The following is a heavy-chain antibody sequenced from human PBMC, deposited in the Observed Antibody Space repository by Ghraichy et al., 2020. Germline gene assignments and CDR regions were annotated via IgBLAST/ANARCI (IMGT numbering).Heavy chain of an antibody. J-gene: IGHJ4*02. CDR3: ARQDGYNYPFDY. V-gene: IGHV4-59*01. D-gene: IGHD5-24*01. CDR1: GGSINSYY. Sequence: SETPSLTCTVSGGSINSYYWSWIRQPPGKGLEWIGYIYSSGSTNYNPSLKSRVTISVDTSKNHFSLKLSSVTAADTAVYYCARQDGYNYPFDYWGQGTLVTVSS. CDR2: IYSSGST.